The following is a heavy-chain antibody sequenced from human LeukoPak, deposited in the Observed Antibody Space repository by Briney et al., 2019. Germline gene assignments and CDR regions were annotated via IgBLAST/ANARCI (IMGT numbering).Heavy chain of an antibody. CDR3: ARRAIPPYYYYYYYMDV. CDR1: GGSISSGGYY. CDR2: INHSGST. Sequence: SQTLSLTCTVSGGSISSGGYYWSWIRQPPGKGLEWIGEINHSGSTNYNPSLKSRVTISVDTSKNQFSLKLSSVTAADTAVYYCARRAIPPYYYYYYYMDVWGKGTTVTVSS. V-gene: IGHV4-30-2*01. D-gene: IGHD2-2*01. J-gene: IGHJ6*03.